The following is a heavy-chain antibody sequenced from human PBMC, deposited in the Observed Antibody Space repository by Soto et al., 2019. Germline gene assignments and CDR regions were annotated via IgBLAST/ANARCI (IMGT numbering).Heavy chain of an antibody. V-gene: IGHV4-59*08. D-gene: IGHD4-17*01. Sequence: TSETLSLTCTVSGGSISSYYWSWIRQPPGKGLEWIGYIYYSGSTNYNPSLKSRVTISVDTSKNQFSLKLSSVTAADTAVYYCARHRGTTVTIDYWGQGTLVTVSS. CDR3: ARHRGTTVTIDY. CDR1: GGSISSYY. J-gene: IGHJ4*02. CDR2: IYYSGST.